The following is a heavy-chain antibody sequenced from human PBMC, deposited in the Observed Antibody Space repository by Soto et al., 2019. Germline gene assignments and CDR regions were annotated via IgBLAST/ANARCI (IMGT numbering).Heavy chain of an antibody. V-gene: IGHV1-69*02. J-gene: IGHJ3*02. D-gene: IGHD2-2*01. CDR1: GGTFSSYT. CDR3: ASLVVPAAPDDAFDI. CDR2: IIPILGIA. Sequence: SVKVSCKASGGTFSSYTISWVRQAPGQGLEWMGRIIPILGIANYAQKIQGRVTITADKSTSTAYMELSSLRSEDTAVYYCASLVVPAAPDDAFDIWGQGTMVTVSS.